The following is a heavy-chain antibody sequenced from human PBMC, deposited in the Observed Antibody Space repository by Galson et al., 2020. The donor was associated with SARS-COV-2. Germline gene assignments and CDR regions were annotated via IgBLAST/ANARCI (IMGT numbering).Heavy chain of an antibody. CDR2: ISWNSGSI. V-gene: IGHV3-9*01. CDR1: GFTFDDYA. D-gene: IGHD6-19*01. CDR3: AKDIGYSSGGLQH. Sequence: GGSLRLSCAASGFTFDDYAMHWVRQAPGKGLEWVSGISWNSGSIGYADSVKGRFTISRDNAKNSLYLQMNSLRAEDTALYYCAKDIGYSSGGLQHWGQGTLVTVSS. J-gene: IGHJ1*01.